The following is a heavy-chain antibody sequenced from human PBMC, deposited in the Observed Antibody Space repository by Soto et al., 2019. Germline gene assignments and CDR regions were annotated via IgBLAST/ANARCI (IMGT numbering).Heavy chain of an antibody. CDR1: GYSFTSYW. CDR2: IYPGDSDT. V-gene: IGHV5-51*01. Sequence: PGESLKISCKGSGYSFTSYWIGWVRQMPGKGLEWTGIIYPGDSDTRYSPSFQGQVTISADKSISTAYLQWSSLKASDTAMYYCARQSRYCDWPPHGCYYMDVWGKGTTVTVAS. J-gene: IGHJ6*03. D-gene: IGHD3-9*01. CDR3: ARQSRYCDWPPHGCYYMDV.